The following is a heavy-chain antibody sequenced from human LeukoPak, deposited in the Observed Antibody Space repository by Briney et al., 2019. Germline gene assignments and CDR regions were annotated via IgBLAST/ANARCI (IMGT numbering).Heavy chain of an antibody. J-gene: IGHJ4*02. D-gene: IGHD3-16*01. CDR3: ARVTLLFSLPRLLDY. CDR1: GYTFTDYY. V-gene: IGHV1-18*04. CDR2: ISAYNGNT. Sequence: GASVKVSCKAFGYTFTDYYMHWVRQAPGQGLGWMGWISAYNGNTNYAQKLQGRVTMTTDTSTSTAYMELRSLRSDDTAVSYCARVTLLFSLPRLLDYWGQGTLVTVSS.